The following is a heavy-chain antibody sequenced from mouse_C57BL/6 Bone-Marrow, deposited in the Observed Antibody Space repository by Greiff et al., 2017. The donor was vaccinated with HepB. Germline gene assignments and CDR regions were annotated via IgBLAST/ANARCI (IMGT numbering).Heavy chain of an antibody. CDR3: ERDSSGYKAMDY. Sequence: QVQLQQPGAELVKPGASVKLSCKASGYTFTSYWMQWVKQRPGQGLEWIGAIAPSDSYTNSNQKFKGKATLTVDTSSSTAYMQLSSLTSEDSAVYYCERDSSGYKAMDYWGQGTSVTVSS. J-gene: IGHJ4*01. D-gene: IGHD3-2*02. V-gene: IGHV1-50*01. CDR2: IAPSDSYT. CDR1: GYTFTSYW.